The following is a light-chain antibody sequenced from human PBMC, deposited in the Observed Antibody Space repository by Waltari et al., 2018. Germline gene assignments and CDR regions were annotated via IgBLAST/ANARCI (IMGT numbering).Light chain of an antibody. V-gene: IGKV1-NL1*01. CDR3: QQYYSTLTT. CDR2: AAS. Sequence: DIQMAQSPSSLSASVGDRVTITCRASQGLINSLAWYQQKPGKAPKLLLYAASRLESVVPSRFSGSGSGTDYTLTISSLQPEDFATYYCQQYYSTLTTFGQGTRLEIK. J-gene: IGKJ5*01. CDR1: QGLINS.